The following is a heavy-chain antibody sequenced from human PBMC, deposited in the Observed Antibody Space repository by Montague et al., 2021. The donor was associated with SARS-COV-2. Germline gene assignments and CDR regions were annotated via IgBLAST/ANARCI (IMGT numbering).Heavy chain of an antibody. CDR1: GFSLSTSGMR. D-gene: IGHD3-9*01. V-gene: IGHV2-70*04. Sequence: PALVTPTQTLTLTCTFSGFSLSTSGMRASWIRQPPGKALEWLARIDWDDDKFYSTSLKTRLTISKDTSKNQVVLTMTNMDPVDTATYYCARSYYDILTAYYTPFDYGGQGTLVPVSS. CDR3: ARSYYDILTAYYTPFDY. CDR2: IDWDDDK. J-gene: IGHJ4*02.